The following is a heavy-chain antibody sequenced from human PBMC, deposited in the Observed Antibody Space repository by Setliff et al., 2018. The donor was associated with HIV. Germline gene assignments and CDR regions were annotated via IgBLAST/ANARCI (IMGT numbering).Heavy chain of an antibody. CDR1: GFTFSSYE. CDR3: TAQGSVTNYNVWGGPFWYFDL. D-gene: IGHD3-3*01. CDR2: ISSSGSVI. J-gene: IGHJ2*01. V-gene: IGHV3-48*03. Sequence: LRLSCAASGFTFSSYEMNWVRQAPGKGLEWVSYISSSGSVIYYADSVKGRFTISRDNSKNSLYLQMNSLRAEDTAVYYCTAQGSVTNYNVWGGPFWYFDLWGRGTLVTV.